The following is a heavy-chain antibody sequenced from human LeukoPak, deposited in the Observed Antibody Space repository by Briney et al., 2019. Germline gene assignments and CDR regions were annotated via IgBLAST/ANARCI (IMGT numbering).Heavy chain of an antibody. Sequence: SQTLSLTCTVSGGSISSGSYYWSWIRQPAGKGLEWIGRIYTSGSTNYNPSLKSRVTISVDTSKNQCSLKLSSVTAADTAVYYCAADDYFAFDIWGQGTMVTVSS. CDR3: AADDYFAFDI. J-gene: IGHJ3*02. CDR2: IYTSGST. D-gene: IGHD2/OR15-2a*01. CDR1: GGSISSGSYY. V-gene: IGHV4-61*02.